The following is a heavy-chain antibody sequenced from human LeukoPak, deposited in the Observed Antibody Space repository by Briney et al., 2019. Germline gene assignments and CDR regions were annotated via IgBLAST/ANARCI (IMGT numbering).Heavy chain of an antibody. J-gene: IGHJ4*02. CDR1: GFTVSSNY. Sequence: GGSLRLSCVVSGFTVSSNYMSWVRQAPGKGLEWVSVLYSGGNTYHADSVKGRFTISRDNSKNTLYLQMNSLRAEDTAVYYCAREGASSSFGYWGQGTLVAVSS. CDR2: LYSGGNT. CDR3: AREGASSSFGY. V-gene: IGHV3-53*01. D-gene: IGHD6-13*01.